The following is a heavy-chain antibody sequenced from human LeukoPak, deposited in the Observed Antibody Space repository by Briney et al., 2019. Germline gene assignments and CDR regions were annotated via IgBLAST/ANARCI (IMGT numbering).Heavy chain of an antibody. J-gene: IGHJ3*02. D-gene: IGHD3-3*01. CDR3: ATDHDFWSGSNAFDI. CDR2: ISAYNGNT. Sequence: ASVKVSCKASGYTFTSYGISWVRQAPGQGLEWMGWISAYNGNTNYAQKLQGRVTMTTDTSTSTAYMELRSLRSEDTAVYYCATDHDFWSGSNAFDIWGQGTMVTVSS. CDR1: GYTFTSYG. V-gene: IGHV1-18*01.